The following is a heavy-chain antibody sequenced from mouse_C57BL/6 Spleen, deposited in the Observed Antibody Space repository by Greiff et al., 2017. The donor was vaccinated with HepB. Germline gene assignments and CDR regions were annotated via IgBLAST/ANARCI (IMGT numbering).Heavy chain of an antibody. CDR2: IDPSDSET. V-gene: IGHV1-52*01. Sequence: QVQLQQPGAELVRPGSSVKLSCKASGYTFTSYWMHWVKQRPIQGLEWIGNIDPSDSETHYNQKFKDKATLTVDKSSSTAYMQLSSLTSEDSAVYYWARGGMYDYGRSYVDSDYWGQGTTPTVSS. D-gene: IGHD1-1*01. J-gene: IGHJ2*01. CDR3: ARGGMYDYGRSYVDSDY. CDR1: GYTFTSYW.